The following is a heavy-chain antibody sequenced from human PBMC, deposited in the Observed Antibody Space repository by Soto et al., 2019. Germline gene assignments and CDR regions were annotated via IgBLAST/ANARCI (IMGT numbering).Heavy chain of an antibody. CDR1: GYTFTVYY. CDR2: INPNSGGT. D-gene: IGHD6-13*01. CDR3: ARAAGDMYDYYYGMDV. V-gene: IGHV1-2*04. Sequence: ASVKVSCKASGYTFTVYYMHCVLQSPVQGLDWMGWINPNSGGTNYAQKFQGWVTMARDTSISTAYMELSRLRSDDTAVYYCARAAGDMYDYYYGMDVWGQGTTVTVSS. J-gene: IGHJ6*02.